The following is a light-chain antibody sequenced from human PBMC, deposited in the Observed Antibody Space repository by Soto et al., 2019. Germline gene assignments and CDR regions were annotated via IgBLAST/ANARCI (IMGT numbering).Light chain of an antibody. CDR3: QQYGDSPIT. V-gene: IGKV3-20*01. J-gene: IGKJ5*01. CDR2: GAS. Sequence: EIVLTQSPGTLSLSPGERVTLSCRASQSLSGNYLAWYQQKPGQAPKFLIYGASNRATGIPDRFSGGGSGTDFALIINRLEPEDFAVYYCQQYGDSPITFGQGTRLEIK. CDR1: QSLSGNY.